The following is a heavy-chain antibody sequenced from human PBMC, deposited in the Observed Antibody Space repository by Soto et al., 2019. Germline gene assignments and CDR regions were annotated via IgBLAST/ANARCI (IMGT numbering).Heavy chain of an antibody. Sequence: PSETLSLTCTVSGGSISSYYWNWIRQPPGKGLEWIGYIYYSGSTNYNPSLKSRVTISVDTSKNQFPLKLSSVTAADTAVYYCAREGLTGTIGLYYYYALDVWGQGTTVTVSS. CDR1: GGSISSYY. CDR3: AREGLTGTIGLYYYYALDV. J-gene: IGHJ6*02. D-gene: IGHD1-7*01. CDR2: IYYSGST. V-gene: IGHV4-59*01.